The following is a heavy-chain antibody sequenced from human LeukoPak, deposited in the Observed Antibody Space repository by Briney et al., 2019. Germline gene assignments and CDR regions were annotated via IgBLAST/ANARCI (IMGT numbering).Heavy chain of an antibody. V-gene: IGHV3-11*06. CDR1: GFTFSDYY. J-gene: IGHJ2*01. CDR2: ISSSSSYI. D-gene: IGHD1-1*01. Sequence: KPGGSLRLSCAASGFTFSDYYMRWVRQAPGKGVEWVSSISSSSSYIYYADSVKGRFTISRDNAKNSLYLQMNRLRAEDTAVYYCAREELERPSFWYFDLWGRGTLVTVSS. CDR3: AREELERPSFWYFDL.